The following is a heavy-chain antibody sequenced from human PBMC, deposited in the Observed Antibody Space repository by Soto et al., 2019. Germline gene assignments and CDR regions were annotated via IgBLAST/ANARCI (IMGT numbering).Heavy chain of an antibody. CDR2: IYYSGST. V-gene: IGHV4-59*01. CDR1: GGSISSYY. D-gene: IGHD3-10*01. J-gene: IGHJ6*02. Sequence: SETLSLTCTVSGGSISSYYWSWIRQPPGKGLEWIGYIYYSGSTNYNPSLKSRVTISVDTSKNQFSLKLSSVTAADTAVYYCARGSDDFYGMGVWGQGTTVTVSS. CDR3: ARGSDDFYGMGV.